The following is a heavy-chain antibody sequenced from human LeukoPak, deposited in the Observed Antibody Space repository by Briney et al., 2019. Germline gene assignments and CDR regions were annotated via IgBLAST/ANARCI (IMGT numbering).Heavy chain of an antibody. V-gene: IGHV1-18*01. CDR2: ISAYNGNT. CDR1: GYTFTSYG. J-gene: IGHJ4*02. D-gene: IGHD2-15*01. CDR3: ARVAPLGYCSGGSCYSKGEFDY. Sequence: GASVKVSCKASGYTFTSYGISWVRQAPGQGLEWMGWISAYNGNTNYAQKLQGRVTMTTDTSTSTAYMELRSLRSDDTAVYYCARVAPLGYCSGGSCYSKGEFDYWGQGTLVTVSS.